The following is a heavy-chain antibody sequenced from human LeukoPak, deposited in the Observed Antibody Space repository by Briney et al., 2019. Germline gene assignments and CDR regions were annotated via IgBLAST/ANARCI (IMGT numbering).Heavy chain of an antibody. CDR3: ARGYPMDWNYFDY. D-gene: IGHD3/OR15-3a*01. CDR1: GGTFSSYA. V-gene: IGHV1-69*04. Sequence: SVKVSCKASGGTFSSYAISWVRQAPGQGLEWMGRIIPILGIANYAQKFQGRVTITADKSTSTAYMELSSLRSEDTAVYYCARGYPMDWNYFDYWGQGMLVTVSS. CDR2: IIPILGIA. J-gene: IGHJ4*02.